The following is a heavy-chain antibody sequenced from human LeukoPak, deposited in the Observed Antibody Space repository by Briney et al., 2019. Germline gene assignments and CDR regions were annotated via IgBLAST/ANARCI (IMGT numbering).Heavy chain of an antibody. CDR3: VRGGPYGDYDAY. Sequence: GGSLRLSCAVSGFTSSDYYMSWVRQAPGKGMECVSYINSDSTYTNYADSVRGRLTISRDNAKNSLYLQMNSLRAEDTAVYYCVRGGPYGDYDAYWGQGTLVTVSS. CDR1: GFTSSDYY. D-gene: IGHD4-17*01. V-gene: IGHV3-11*06. CDR2: INSDSTYT. J-gene: IGHJ4*02.